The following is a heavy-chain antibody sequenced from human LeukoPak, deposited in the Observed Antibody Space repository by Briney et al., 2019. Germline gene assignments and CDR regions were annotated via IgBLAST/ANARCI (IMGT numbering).Heavy chain of an antibody. V-gene: IGHV4-61*01. Sequence: SETLSLTCIVSGGSVSSPNSYWSWIRQPPGKGLEWIGNVYYIGTTSYNSSLQSRVTISIDTSKNQFSLEVTSVTAADTAVYYCARNTSSSPWFDPWGQGTLVTVSS. CDR2: VYYIGTT. J-gene: IGHJ5*02. D-gene: IGHD6-6*01. CDR1: GGSVSSPNSY. CDR3: ARNTSSSPWFDP.